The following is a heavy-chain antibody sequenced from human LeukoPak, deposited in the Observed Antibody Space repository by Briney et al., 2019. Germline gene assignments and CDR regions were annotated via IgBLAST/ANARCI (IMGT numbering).Heavy chain of an antibody. V-gene: IGHV3-20*04. Sequence: GGTLRLSCAASGFTFDDYGMSWVRQAPGKGLEWVSSINWNGGTRGYADSVKGRLTISRDNAKNSLYLQVNSLRAEDTALYYCARVIVGATTGYYYYYMDVWGKGTTVTVSS. CDR1: GFTFDDYG. J-gene: IGHJ6*03. CDR2: INWNGGTR. D-gene: IGHD1-26*01. CDR3: ARVIVGATTGYYYYYMDV.